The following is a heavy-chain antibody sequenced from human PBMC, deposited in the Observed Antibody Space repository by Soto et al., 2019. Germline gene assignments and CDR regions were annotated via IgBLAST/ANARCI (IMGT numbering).Heavy chain of an antibody. CDR3: ARDLWVVPAAMPGHPYYYYGMDV. CDR2: ISYDGSNK. CDR1: GFTFSSYA. J-gene: IGHJ6*02. V-gene: IGHV3-30-3*01. Sequence: GESLKISCAASGFTFSSYAMHWVRQAPGKGLEWVAVISYDGSNKYYADSVKGRFTISRDNSKNTLYLQMNSLRAEDTAVYYCARDLWVVPAAMPGHPYYYYGMDVWGQGTTVTVSS. D-gene: IGHD2-2*01.